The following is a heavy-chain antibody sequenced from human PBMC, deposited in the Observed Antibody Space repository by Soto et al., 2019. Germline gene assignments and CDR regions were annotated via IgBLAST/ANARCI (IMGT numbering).Heavy chain of an antibody. CDR2: VFHSGST. CDR3: AKEFCDPNGCYGRWLDP. CDR1: GGSMSGFY. Sequence: VQLQESGPGLAKPSETLSLTCTVSGGSMSGFYWSWIRQAPGKGLEWIGNVFHSGSTIYNPSLKSRVTISVDTSKNQFSLKLSSVNAADTAVYYCAKEFCDPNGCYGRWLDPWGQGTLVTVSS. D-gene: IGHD2-15*01. V-gene: IGHV4-59*01. J-gene: IGHJ5*02.